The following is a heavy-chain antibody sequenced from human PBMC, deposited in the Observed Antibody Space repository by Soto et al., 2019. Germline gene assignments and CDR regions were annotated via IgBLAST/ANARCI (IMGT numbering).Heavy chain of an antibody. CDR3: ATYNYDSRGQRRAFDI. Sequence: ASVKVSCKVSGYTLTELSMHWVRQAPGKGLEWMGGFDPEDGETIYAQKFQGRVTMTEDTSTDTAYMELSSLRSEDTAVYYCATYNYDSRGQRRAFDIGGQGTMVTVSS. CDR1: GYTLTELS. J-gene: IGHJ3*02. CDR2: FDPEDGET. V-gene: IGHV1-24*01. D-gene: IGHD3-22*01.